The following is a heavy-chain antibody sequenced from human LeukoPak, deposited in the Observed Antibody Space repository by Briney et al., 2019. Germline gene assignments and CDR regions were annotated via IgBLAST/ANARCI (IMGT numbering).Heavy chain of an antibody. CDR2: IYYSGST. V-gene: IGHV4-59*01. CDR1: GGSISSYY. CDR3: ATSPIQLWLPFDY. D-gene: IGHD5-18*01. J-gene: IGHJ4*02. Sequence: SETLSLTCTVSGGSISSYYWSWIRQPPGKGQEWIGYIYYSGSTNYDPSLKSRVTISVDTSKNQFSLKLSSVTAADTAVYYCATSPIQLWLPFDYWGLGTLVTVSS.